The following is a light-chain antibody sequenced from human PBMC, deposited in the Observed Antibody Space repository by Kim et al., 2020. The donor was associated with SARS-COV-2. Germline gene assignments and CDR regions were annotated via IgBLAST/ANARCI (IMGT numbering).Light chain of an antibody. CDR1: QSVASKF. Sequence: LSPGETATLSGRASQSVASKFLAWYQQRPGQAPRLLIYRGSTRATGIPDRFSGSGSGTDFTLTITRLEPDDFALYYCQQYSSPLSFGGGTKVDIK. CDR2: RGS. V-gene: IGKV3-20*01. CDR3: QQYSSPLS. J-gene: IGKJ4*01.